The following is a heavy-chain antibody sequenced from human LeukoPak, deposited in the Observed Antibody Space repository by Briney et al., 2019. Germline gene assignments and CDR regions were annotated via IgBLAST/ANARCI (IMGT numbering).Heavy chain of an antibody. Sequence: SETLSLTCAVYGGSFSGYYWSWIRQPPGKGLEWIGEIYHSGSTNYNPSLKSRVTISVDTSKNQFSLKLSSVTAADTAVYYCARQHYYYDSSGYEGNDDHGHTDHYYYYMDVWGKGTTVTISS. CDR1: GGSFSGYY. CDR2: IYHSGST. CDR3: ARQHYYYDSSGYEGNDDHGHTDHYYYYMDV. J-gene: IGHJ6*03. D-gene: IGHD3-22*01. V-gene: IGHV4-34*01.